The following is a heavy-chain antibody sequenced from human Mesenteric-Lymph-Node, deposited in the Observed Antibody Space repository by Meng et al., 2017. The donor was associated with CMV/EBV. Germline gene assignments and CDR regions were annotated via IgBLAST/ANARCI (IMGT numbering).Heavy chain of an antibody. V-gene: IGHV5-51*01. CDR3: AITTADSSSWDFDY. J-gene: IGHJ4*02. CDR1: GYSFTSYW. D-gene: IGHD6-13*01. Sequence: GGSLRLSCKGSGYSFTSYWIGWVRQVPGKGLEWMGIIYPGDSDTRYSPSFQGQVTISADKSISTAYLQWSSLKASDTAMYYCAITTADSSSWDFDYWGQGTLVTVSS. CDR2: IYPGDSDT.